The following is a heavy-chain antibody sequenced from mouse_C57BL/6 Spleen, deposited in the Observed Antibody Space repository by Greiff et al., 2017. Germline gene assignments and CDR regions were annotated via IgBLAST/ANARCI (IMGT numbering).Heavy chain of an antibody. V-gene: IGHV7-3*01. Sequence: VKLMESGGGLVQPGGSLSLSCAASGFTFTDYYMSWVRQPPGKALEWLGFIRNKANGYTTEYSASVKGRFTISRDNSQSILYFQMNALRAEDSATYYCARDGNYYGSSYELDYWGQGTTLTGSS. D-gene: IGHD1-1*01. CDR2: IRNKANGYTT. CDR1: GFTFTDYY. CDR3: ARDGNYYGSSYELDY. J-gene: IGHJ2*01.